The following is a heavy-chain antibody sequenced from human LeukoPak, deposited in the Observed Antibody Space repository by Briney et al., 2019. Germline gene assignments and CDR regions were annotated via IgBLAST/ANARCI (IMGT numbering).Heavy chain of an antibody. D-gene: IGHD2/OR15-2a*01. CDR2: DGST. V-gene: IGHV4-31*03. J-gene: IGHJ4*02. CDR3: AIYFVDGGGRGT. Sequence: PSETLSLTCTVSGASISSGGYHWSWIRQHPGKGLEWIGHDGSTSYNPSIKSRLTISVDTSKNQFSLKLSSVTAADTAIYYCAIYFVDGGGRGTWGQGTLVTVSS. CDR1: GASISSGGYH.